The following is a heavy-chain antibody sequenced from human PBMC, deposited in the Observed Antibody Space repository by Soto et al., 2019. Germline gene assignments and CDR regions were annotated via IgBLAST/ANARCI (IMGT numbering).Heavy chain of an antibody. D-gene: IGHD6-25*01. Sequence: CVRQGRRKGLEWVSYINSHGGVIYYADSVRGRFTISRDNAKNSVYLQMNSLRDGDTTVYSCARDGPISAAGTPKPYYFDYWARRTLVTVSS. CDR3: ARDGPISAAGTPKPYYFDY. V-gene: IGHV3-48*03. CDR2: INSHGGVI. J-gene: IGHJ4*02.